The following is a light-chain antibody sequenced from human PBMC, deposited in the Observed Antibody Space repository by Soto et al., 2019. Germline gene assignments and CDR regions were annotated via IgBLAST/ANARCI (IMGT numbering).Light chain of an antibody. CDR1: SSDVGNYNL. V-gene: IGLV2-23*01. J-gene: IGLJ1*01. CDR3: CSYAGSSAYF. CDR2: EDT. Sequence: QSALTQPASVSGSPGQSITISCTGTSSDVGNYNLVSWYQQHPVTAPKLMIYEDTKRPSGISDRFSGSKSGNTASLTIYGLQAEDEADYYCCSYAGSSAYFFGSGTKVTVL.